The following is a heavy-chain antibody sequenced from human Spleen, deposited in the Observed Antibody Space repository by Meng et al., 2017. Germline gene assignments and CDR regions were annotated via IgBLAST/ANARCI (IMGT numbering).Heavy chain of an antibody. CDR2: ISPNSGGT. J-gene: IGHJ4*02. D-gene: IGHD3-10*01. V-gene: IGHV1-2*06. Sequence: QVQLVQSGVEVKKPGASVKVSCKASGYTFTDYYIHWVRQAPGQGLEWMGRISPNSGGTDYVQKFQDRVTMTRDTSISTAYMELSRLTSDDTAVYYCARDLRAANYYGPDHRDYWGQGTLVTVSS. CDR1: GYTFTDYY. CDR3: ARDLRAANYYGPDHRDY.